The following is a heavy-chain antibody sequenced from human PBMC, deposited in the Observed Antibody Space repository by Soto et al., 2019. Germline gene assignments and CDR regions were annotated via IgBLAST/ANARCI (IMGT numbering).Heavy chain of an antibody. J-gene: IGHJ6*02. V-gene: IGHV3-21*01. CDR1: GFTFSSYS. D-gene: IGHD6-25*01. CDR3: ARMGSQRYYDYGMDV. CDR2: ISSSSSYI. Sequence: EVQLVESGGGLVKPGGSLRLSCAASGFTFSSYSMNWVRQAPGKGLEWVSSISSSSSYIYYADSVKGRFTISRDNAKNSLYLQMNSLRAADTAVYYCARMGSQRYYDYGMDVWGQGTTVTVSS.